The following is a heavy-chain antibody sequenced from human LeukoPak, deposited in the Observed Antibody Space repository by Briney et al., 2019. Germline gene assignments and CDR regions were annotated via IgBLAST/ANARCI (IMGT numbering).Heavy chain of an antibody. CDR2: IYTSGST. Sequence: SGTLSLTCTISGGSISSYYWNWSRQPAEKGLEWIGRIYTSGSTNYNPSLKSRVTMSVDTSKNQFSLKLSSVTAADTAVYYCAPQLGIMRAFDYWGQGTLVTVSS. D-gene: IGHD1-1*01. CDR3: APQLGIMRAFDY. J-gene: IGHJ4*02. CDR1: GGSISSYY. V-gene: IGHV4-4*07.